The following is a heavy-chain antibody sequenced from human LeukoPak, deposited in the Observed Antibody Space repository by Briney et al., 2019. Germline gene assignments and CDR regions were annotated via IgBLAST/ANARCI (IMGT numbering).Heavy chain of an antibody. J-gene: IGHJ4*02. V-gene: IGHV1-24*01. CDR1: GYTLTGLS. CDR2: FDPEDGET. Sequence: GASVKVSCKVSGYTLTGLSMHWVRQAPGKGLEWMGGFDPEDGETIYAQKFQGRVTMTEDTSTDTAYMELSSLRSEDTAVYYCAATSITMIVVVVQFDYWGQGTLVTVSS. CDR3: AATSITMIVVVVQFDY. D-gene: IGHD3-22*01.